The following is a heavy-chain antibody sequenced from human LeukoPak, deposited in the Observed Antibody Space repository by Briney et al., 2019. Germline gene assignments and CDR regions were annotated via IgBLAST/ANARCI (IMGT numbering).Heavy chain of an antibody. CDR1: GLTFSNYC. Sequence: PGGSLRLSCVVSGLTFSNYCMTWVRQAPGKGLEWVANIKKDGSEKFYVDSVKGRFTISRDNAKSSLYLQMDSLRGEDTAVYYCVRYCSSTSCSTPFDYWGRGTLVTVSS. V-gene: IGHV3-7*03. J-gene: IGHJ4*02. D-gene: IGHD2-2*02. CDR3: VRYCSSTSCSTPFDY. CDR2: IKKDGSEK.